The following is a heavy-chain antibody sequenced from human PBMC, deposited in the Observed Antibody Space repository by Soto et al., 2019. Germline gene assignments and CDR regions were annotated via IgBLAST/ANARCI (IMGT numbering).Heavy chain of an antibody. CDR3: ARDFVGRIAAAGTGYYYGMDV. V-gene: IGHV1-69*06. CDR1: GGTFSSYA. Sequence: QVQLVQSGAEVKKPGSSVKVSCKASGGTFSSYAIRWVRQAPGQGLEWMGGIIPIFGTANYAQKFQGRVTFTADKSTRTAYMELSSLRSEDTAVYYCARDFVGRIAAAGTGYYYGMDVWVQGTTVTVSS. CDR2: IIPIFGTA. D-gene: IGHD6-13*01. J-gene: IGHJ6*02.